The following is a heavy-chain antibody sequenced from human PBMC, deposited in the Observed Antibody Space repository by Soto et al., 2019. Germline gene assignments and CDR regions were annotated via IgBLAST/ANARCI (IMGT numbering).Heavy chain of an antibody. CDR2: ISSSSSYI. CDR3: ARVGSSSNY. CDR1: GFTFSSYS. V-gene: IGHV3-21*01. J-gene: IGHJ4*02. Sequence: PGESLKISCAASGFTFSSYSMNWVRQAPGKGLEWVSSISSSSSYIYYADSVKGRFTISRDNAKNSLYLQMNSLRAEDTAVYYCARVGSSSNYWGQGTLVTVSS. D-gene: IGHD6-6*01.